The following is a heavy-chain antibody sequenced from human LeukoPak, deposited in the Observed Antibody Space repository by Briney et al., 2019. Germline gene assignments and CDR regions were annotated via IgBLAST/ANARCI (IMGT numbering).Heavy chain of an antibody. CDR3: ARVFPSHDQSDHYNWLDP. CDR1: GYIFTNYD. Sequence: ASVKVSCKASGYIFTNYDINWVRQATGQGLEWMGWMNPNSGNTGYAQKFQGRVNITRDTSISTSYMELSSLRSEDTAVYYCARVFPSHDQSDHYNWLDPWGQGTLVTVSS. CDR2: MNPNSGNT. J-gene: IGHJ5*02. D-gene: IGHD2-21*01. V-gene: IGHV1-8*03.